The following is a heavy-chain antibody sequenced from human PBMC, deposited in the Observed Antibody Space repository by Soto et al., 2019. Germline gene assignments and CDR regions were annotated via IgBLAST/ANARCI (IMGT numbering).Heavy chain of an antibody. CDR1: GITVTNCF. V-gene: IGHV3-66*01. J-gene: IGHJ4*02. D-gene: IGHD3-3*01. Sequence: EVQLVESGGGLVQPGGSLRLSCAASGITVTNCFMTWVRQAPGKGLEWVSVISSAGGTYYADSVKGRFTISSDNYRNTQSLQLNTLRAEDTAVYYCEREELGGAYDFWHGGQGTLVTVSS. CDR2: ISSAGGT. CDR3: EREELGGAYDFWH.